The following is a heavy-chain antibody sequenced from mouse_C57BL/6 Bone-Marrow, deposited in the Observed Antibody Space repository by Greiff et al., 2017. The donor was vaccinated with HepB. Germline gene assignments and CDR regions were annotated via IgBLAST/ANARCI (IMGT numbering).Heavy chain of an antibody. V-gene: IGHV1-81*01. CDR2: IYPRSGNT. Sequence: VKLMESGAELARPGASVKLSCKASGYTFTSYGISWVKQRTGQGLEWIGEIYPRSGNTYYNEKFKGKATLTADKSSSTAYMELRSLTSEDSAVYFCAREGITTVVARAYWGQGTLVTVSA. CDR1: GYTFTSYG. J-gene: IGHJ3*01. CDR3: AREGITTVVARAY. D-gene: IGHD1-1*01.